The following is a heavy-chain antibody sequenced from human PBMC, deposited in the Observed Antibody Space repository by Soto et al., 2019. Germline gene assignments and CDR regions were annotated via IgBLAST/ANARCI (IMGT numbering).Heavy chain of an antibody. D-gene: IGHD3-16*02. CDR1: GFTFSSYA. CDR3: ARGRYDYVWGSYRHNWFDP. V-gene: IGHV3-30-3*01. J-gene: IGHJ5*02. Sequence: QVQLVESGGGVVQPGRSLRLSCAASGFTFSSYAMHWVRQAPGKGLEWVAVISYDGSNKYYADSVKGRFTISRDNSKNTLYLQMNSLRAEDTALYYCARGRYDYVWGSYRHNWFDPWGQGTLVTVSS. CDR2: ISYDGSNK.